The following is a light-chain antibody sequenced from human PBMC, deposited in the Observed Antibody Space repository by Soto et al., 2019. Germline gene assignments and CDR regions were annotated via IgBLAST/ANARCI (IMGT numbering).Light chain of an antibody. CDR2: DND. J-gene: IGLJ1*01. CDR1: SSNIGSNY. CDR3: ASWDTSLRAGV. V-gene: IGLV1-51*01. Sequence: QSVLTQPPSVSAAPGQKVTISCSGSSSNIGSNYVSWYQQLPGTAPKLLVCDNDQRPSGIPDRFSGSKSGPSATLGITGLQTGDEADYYCASWDTSLRAGVFGAGTKVTVL.